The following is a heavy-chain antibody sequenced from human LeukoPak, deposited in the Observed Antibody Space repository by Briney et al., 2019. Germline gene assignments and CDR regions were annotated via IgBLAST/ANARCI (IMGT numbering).Heavy chain of an antibody. Sequence: GGSLRLSCAASGLSFSRYSMNWVDQAPGKGLEWVSYISSSSSTIYYADSVKGRFTISRDNAKNSLYLQMNSLRDEDTAVYYCAREGDCGGDCYPYYYYGMDVWGQGTTVTVSS. D-gene: IGHD2-21*02. CDR1: GLSFSRYS. CDR2: ISSSSSTI. CDR3: AREGDCGGDCYPYYYYGMDV. J-gene: IGHJ6*02. V-gene: IGHV3-48*02.